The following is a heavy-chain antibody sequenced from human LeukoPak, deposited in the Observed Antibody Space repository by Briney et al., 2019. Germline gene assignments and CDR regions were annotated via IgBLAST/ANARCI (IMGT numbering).Heavy chain of an antibody. D-gene: IGHD1-26*01. V-gene: IGHV4-61*02. J-gene: IGHJ3*02. Sequence: SETLSLTCTVSGGSISSGDYYWSWIRQPPGKGLEWIGRIYTNGNTNNNPSLKSRVTMSLDPSKNQFSMKLSSVTAADTAVYCAASGATFDIWGQGTVVTVSS. CDR1: GGSISSGDYY. CDR2: IYTNGNT. CDR3: ASGATFDI.